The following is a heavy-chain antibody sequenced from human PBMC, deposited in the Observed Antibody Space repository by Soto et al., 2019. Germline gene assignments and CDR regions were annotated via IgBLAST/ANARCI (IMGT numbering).Heavy chain of an antibody. Sequence: GGSLRLSCAASGFTFSSYSMNWVRQAPGKGLEWVSSISSSSSYIYYADSVKGRFTISRDNAKNSLYLQMNSLRAEDTAVYYCAGPDTAMAAYYYYGMDVWGQGTTVTVPS. V-gene: IGHV3-21*01. CDR2: ISSSSSYI. CDR3: AGPDTAMAAYYYYGMDV. D-gene: IGHD5-18*01. CDR1: GFTFSSYS. J-gene: IGHJ6*02.